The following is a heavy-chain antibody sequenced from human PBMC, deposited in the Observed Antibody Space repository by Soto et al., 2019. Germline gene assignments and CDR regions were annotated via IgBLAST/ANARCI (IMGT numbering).Heavy chain of an antibody. J-gene: IGHJ4*02. Sequence: SDTLSLTCTVSCGSISSSDYYWNWIREPPVKGLEWIGYIYYSGSTYYKPSLKSRVTISVDTSKNQFSLKLSSVTAADTAVYYCASTSFGYSYGYRYWGQGTLVTVS. CDR3: ASTSFGYSYGYRY. CDR1: CGSISSSDYY. CDR2: IYYSGST. V-gene: IGHV4-30-4*02. D-gene: IGHD5-18*01.